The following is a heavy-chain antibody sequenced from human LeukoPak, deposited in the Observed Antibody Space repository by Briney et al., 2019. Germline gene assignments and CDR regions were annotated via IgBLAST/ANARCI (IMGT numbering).Heavy chain of an antibody. Sequence: GGSLRLSCVASGFTFSSYSMNWVRQAPGKGLEWVSSISSSYSTYIYYADSLKGRFTISRDNAKNSLYLQMNSLRVEDTAVYYCARDMSSGWYDYWGQGTLVTVSS. CDR2: ISSSYSTYI. J-gene: IGHJ4*02. CDR1: GFTFSSYS. D-gene: IGHD6-19*01. CDR3: ARDMSSGWYDY. V-gene: IGHV3-21*01.